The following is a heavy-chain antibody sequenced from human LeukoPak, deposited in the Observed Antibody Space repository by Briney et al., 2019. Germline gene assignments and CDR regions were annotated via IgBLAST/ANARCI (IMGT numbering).Heavy chain of an antibody. D-gene: IGHD6-19*01. Sequence: GGSLRLSCAASGFTFSSYAMSWVRQAPGKGLEWVSAISGSGGSTYYADSVKGRFTISRDNSKNTLYLQMNSLRAGDTAVYYCATSIAVAGPPFDYWGQGTLVTVSS. CDR3: ATSIAVAGPPFDY. J-gene: IGHJ4*02. V-gene: IGHV3-23*01. CDR2: ISGSGGST. CDR1: GFTFSSYA.